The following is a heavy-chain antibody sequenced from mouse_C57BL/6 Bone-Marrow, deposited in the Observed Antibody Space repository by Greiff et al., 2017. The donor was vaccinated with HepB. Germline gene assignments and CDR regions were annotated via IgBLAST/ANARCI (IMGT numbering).Heavy chain of an antibody. CDR2: IRNKANGYTT. Sequence: DVQLQESGGGLVQPGGSLSLSCAASGFTFTDYYMSWVRQPPGKALEWLGFIRNKANGYTTEDSATVKGRFTISRDNYQSFLYLQMHALRAEDSATYDCARQNWDGDYWGQGTTLTVSS. D-gene: IGHD4-1*01. CDR3: ARQNWDGDY. V-gene: IGHV7-3*01. J-gene: IGHJ2*01. CDR1: GFTFTDYY.